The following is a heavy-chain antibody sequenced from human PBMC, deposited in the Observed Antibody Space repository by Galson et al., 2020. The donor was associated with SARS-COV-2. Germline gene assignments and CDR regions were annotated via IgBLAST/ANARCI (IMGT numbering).Heavy chain of an antibody. CDR1: GYTFSRYG. V-gene: IGHV1-18*01. J-gene: IGHJ4*02. CDR2: ISAQTGNT. D-gene: IGHD2-8*02. Sequence: ASVKVSSKASGYTFSRYGVSWARQAPGQGLEWMGWISAQTGNTAYAQNLQGRVTLTTDKSTSTAYMELRSLTSDDTAVYYCARDRLGYCTGGVCYRSDYWGQGTLVTVSS. CDR3: ARDRLGYCTGGVCYRSDY.